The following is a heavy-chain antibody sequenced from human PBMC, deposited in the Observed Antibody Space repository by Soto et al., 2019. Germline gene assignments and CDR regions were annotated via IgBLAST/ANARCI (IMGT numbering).Heavy chain of an antibody. CDR1: GFTFSSYA. Sequence: GGSLRLSCAASGFTFSSYAMSWVRQAPGKGLEWVSAISGSGGSTYYADSVKGRFIISRDNSKNTLYLQMNSLRAEDTAVYYCAKEYYDFWSGYGWFDPWGQGTLVTVSS. J-gene: IGHJ5*02. CDR2: ISGSGGST. V-gene: IGHV3-23*01. D-gene: IGHD3-3*01. CDR3: AKEYYDFWSGYGWFDP.